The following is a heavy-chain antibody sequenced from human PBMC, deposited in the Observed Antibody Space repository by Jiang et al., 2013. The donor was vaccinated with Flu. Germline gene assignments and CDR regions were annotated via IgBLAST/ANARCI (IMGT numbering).Heavy chain of an antibody. J-gene: IGHJ3*02. V-gene: IGHV1-2*02. CDR3: ARDRVPYCGGDCYSDAFDI. CDR2: INPNSGGT. Sequence: QLVESGAEVKKPGASVKVSCKASGYTFTGYYMHWVRQAPGQGLEWMGWINPNSGGTNYAQKFQGRVTMTRDTSISTAYMELSRLRSDDTAVYYCARDRVPYCGGDCYSDAFDIWGQGTMVTVSS. CDR1: GYTFTGYY. D-gene: IGHD2-21*01.